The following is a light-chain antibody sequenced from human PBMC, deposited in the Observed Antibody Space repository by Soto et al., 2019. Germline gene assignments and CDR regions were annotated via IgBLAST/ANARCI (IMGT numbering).Light chain of an antibody. CDR1: QSISSW. CDR2: KAS. CDR3: QQYNNWPQT. J-gene: IGKJ1*01. V-gene: IGKV1-5*03. Sequence: DIQMTQSPSTLSASVGDRFTITCRASQSISSWLAWYQQKPGKAPKLLIYKASSLESEVPSRFSGRGSGTEFTLIISSLQSEDFAVYYSQQYNNWPQTFGQGTRWIS.